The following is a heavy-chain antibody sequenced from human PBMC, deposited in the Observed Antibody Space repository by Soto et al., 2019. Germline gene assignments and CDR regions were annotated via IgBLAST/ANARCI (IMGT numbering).Heavy chain of an antibody. D-gene: IGHD2-15*01. CDR1: GDSISRGYH. V-gene: IGHV4-38-2*01. CDR2: IYHTGTT. J-gene: IGHJ6*02. CDR3: ARQGIVVVVAAPTLDYYYGMDV. Sequence: PSETLSLTCAVSGDSISRGYHWAWIRQPPTKGLEWIASIYHTGTTYYNPSLTSRVTISVDTSQNLFSLKLTSVTAADTAVYYCARQGIVVVVAAPTLDYYYGMDVWGQGTTVTVSS.